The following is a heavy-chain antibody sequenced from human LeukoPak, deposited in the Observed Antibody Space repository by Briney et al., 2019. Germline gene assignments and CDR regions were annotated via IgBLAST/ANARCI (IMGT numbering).Heavy chain of an antibody. CDR2: INHSGST. D-gene: IGHD3-10*01. V-gene: IGHV4-39*07. J-gene: IGHJ4*02. CDR3: ARLMVRGVIIRKPYFDY. CDR1: GGSINTPNYH. Sequence: SETLSLTCTVSGGSINTPNYHWSWIRQPPGKGLEWIGEINHSGSTNYNPSLKSRVTISVDTSKNQFSLKLSSVTAADTAVYYCARLMVRGVIIRKPYFDYWGQGTLVTVSS.